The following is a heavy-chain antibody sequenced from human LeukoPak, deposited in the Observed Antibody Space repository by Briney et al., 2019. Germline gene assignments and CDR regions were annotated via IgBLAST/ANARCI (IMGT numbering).Heavy chain of an antibody. V-gene: IGHV4-59*01. CDR2: IYYSGST. CDR3: ARGISGYYLPDY. Sequence: SETLSLTCTVSGGSISSYYWSWIRQPPGKGLEWIGYIYYSGSTNYNPSLKSRVTISVDTSKNQFSLKLSSVTAADTAGYYCARGISGYYLPDYWGQGTLVTVSS. D-gene: IGHD3-22*01. CDR1: GGSISSYY. J-gene: IGHJ4*02.